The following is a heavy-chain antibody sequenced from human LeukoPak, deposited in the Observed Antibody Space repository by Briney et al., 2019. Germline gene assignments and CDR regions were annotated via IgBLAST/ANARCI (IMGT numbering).Heavy chain of an antibody. V-gene: IGHV3-48*02. CDR1: GFTFSRYS. D-gene: IGHD4-17*01. CDR3: ARRLDDGDLYYYNYGMDV. CDR2: ISNSGSTI. J-gene: IGHJ6*02. Sequence: GGSLRLSCAASGFTFSRYSMNWIRQSPGKGLEWISYISNSGSTIYYADSVKGRFTISRDTASNSLYLQMNSLRDEDAAVYYCARRLDDGDLYYYNYGMDVWGQGTTVTVSS.